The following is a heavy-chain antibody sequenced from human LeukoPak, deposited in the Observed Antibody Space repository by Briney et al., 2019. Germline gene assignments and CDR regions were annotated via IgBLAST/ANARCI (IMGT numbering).Heavy chain of an antibody. Sequence: PGGSLGLSCAASGFIFSNYWMTWVRQAPGKGLEWVAHIRQDGSERHYVDSVKDRFTISRDNAKNSLDLQMDSLRAEDTAVYYCARDWGSTGYDLYDSWGQGTLVTVSS. J-gene: IGHJ4*02. CDR2: IRQDGSER. V-gene: IGHV3-7*01. CDR1: GFIFSNYW. D-gene: IGHD5-12*01. CDR3: ARDWGSTGYDLYDS.